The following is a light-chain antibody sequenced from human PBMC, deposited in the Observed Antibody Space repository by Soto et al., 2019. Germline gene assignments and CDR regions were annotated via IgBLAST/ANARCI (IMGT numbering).Light chain of an antibody. CDR1: QSVSSI. CDR2: GAS. CDR3: QQYGSPGT. Sequence: VLTRPPALVSVSTGERATLSCRASQSVSSILAWYQQKSGQAPRLLIYGASNRATVIPDRFSGSGSGTDFTLTISRLEPEDFAVYYCQQYGSPGTFGQGTKVDIK. J-gene: IGKJ1*01. V-gene: IGKV3-20*01.